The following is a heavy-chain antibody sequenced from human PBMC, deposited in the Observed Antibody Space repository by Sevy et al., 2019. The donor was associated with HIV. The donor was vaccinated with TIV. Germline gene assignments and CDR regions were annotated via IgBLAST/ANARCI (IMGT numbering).Heavy chain of an antibody. CDR2: ISNDGSDK. J-gene: IGHJ6*02. CDR1: GFTFSRYG. CDR3: ANSRGRYEGSSWLYYYYLMDV. D-gene: IGHD6-13*01. V-gene: IGHV3-30*18. Sequence: GGSLRLSCAVAGFTFSRYGMHWARQAPGKGLEWVAVISNDGSDKEYADSVKGRFTVSRENSKDTVYLQMNSLRPEDTAVYYCANSRGRYEGSSWLYYYYLMDVWGQGTTVTVSS.